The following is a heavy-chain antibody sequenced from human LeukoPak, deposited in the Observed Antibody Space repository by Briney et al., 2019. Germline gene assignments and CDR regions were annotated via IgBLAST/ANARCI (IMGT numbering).Heavy chain of an antibody. CDR2: IYYSGRT. CDR3: TVTTKFAY. CDR1: GGSISSSTYY. J-gene: IGHJ4*02. Sequence: SETLSLTCTVSGGSISSSTYYWGWIRQPPGKGLEWIGSIYYSGRTYYSPSLKSRVTISVDKSKNQFSLRLSSMTAADTAVYYCTVTTKFAYWGQGTLVTVSS. D-gene: IGHD4-17*01. V-gene: IGHV4-39*07.